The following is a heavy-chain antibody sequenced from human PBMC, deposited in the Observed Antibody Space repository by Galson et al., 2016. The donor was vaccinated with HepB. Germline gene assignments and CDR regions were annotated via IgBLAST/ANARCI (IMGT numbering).Heavy chain of an antibody. CDR1: GGTFSSYA. D-gene: IGHD1-26*01. V-gene: IGHV1-69*13. CDR3: AREAGARGSYYYNPPDY. J-gene: IGHJ4*02. Sequence: SVKVSCKASGGTFSSYAISWVRQAPGQGLEWMGGIIPIFGTANYAQKFQGRVTITADESTSTAYMELSSLRSEDTAVYYCAREAGARGSYYYNPPDYWGQGTLVTVSS. CDR2: IIPIFGTA.